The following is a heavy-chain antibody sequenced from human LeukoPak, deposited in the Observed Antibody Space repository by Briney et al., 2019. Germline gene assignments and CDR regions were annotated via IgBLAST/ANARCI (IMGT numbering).Heavy chain of an antibody. CDR3: AKDMSFGDSYFDY. V-gene: IGHV3-23*01. D-gene: IGHD3-10*01. CDR2: VSGSGRTT. J-gene: IGHJ4*02. Sequence: GGSLRLSCAASGFIFRSYAMSWVRQAPGKGLEWVSAVSGSGRTTYYADSVKGRFTTSRDNSRNTLVLQMDSLRAEDTAVYYCAKDMSFGDSYFDYWGQGTLVTVSS. CDR1: GFIFRSYA.